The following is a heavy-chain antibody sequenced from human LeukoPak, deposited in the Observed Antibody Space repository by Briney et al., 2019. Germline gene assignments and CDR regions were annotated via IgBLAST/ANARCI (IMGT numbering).Heavy chain of an antibody. J-gene: IGHJ4*02. V-gene: IGHV1-2*06. D-gene: IGHD3-10*01. CDR1: GYTFTGYY. CDR3: ARVLWFGESAIYYFDY. CDR2: INPNSGGT. Sequence: ASVKVSCKASGYTFTGYYMHWVRQAPGQGLEWMGRINPNSGGTNYAQKFQGRVTMTRDTSISTAYMELSRLRSDDTAVYYCARVLWFGESAIYYFDYWGQGTLVTVSS.